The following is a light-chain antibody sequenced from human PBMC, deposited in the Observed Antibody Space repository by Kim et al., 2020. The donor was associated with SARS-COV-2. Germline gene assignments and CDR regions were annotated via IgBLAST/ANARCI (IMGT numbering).Light chain of an antibody. CDR3: QQLNSYPRVT. CDR1: QGISSY. CDR2: AAS. V-gene: IGKV1-9*01. Sequence: SLGDRVTITCRASQGISSYLAWYQQKPGKAPKLLIYAASTLQSGVPSRFSGSGSGTEFTLTISSLQPEDFATYYCQQLNSYPRVTFGPGTKVDIK. J-gene: IGKJ3*01.